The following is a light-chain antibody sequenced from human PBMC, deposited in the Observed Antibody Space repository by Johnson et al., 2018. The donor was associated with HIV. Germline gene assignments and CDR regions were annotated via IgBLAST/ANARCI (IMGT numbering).Light chain of an antibody. J-gene: IGLJ1*01. CDR1: SSNIGNNY. CDR3: GTWVSSLDAYV. V-gene: IGLV1-51*02. Sequence: QSALTQPPSVSAAPGQKVTISCSGSSSNIGNNYVSWYQQVPGAAPKLLIYENNKRPSGIPDRFSGSKSGTSATLGITGLQTGDEADYYCGTWVSSLDAYVFVTGTKGAVL. CDR2: ENN.